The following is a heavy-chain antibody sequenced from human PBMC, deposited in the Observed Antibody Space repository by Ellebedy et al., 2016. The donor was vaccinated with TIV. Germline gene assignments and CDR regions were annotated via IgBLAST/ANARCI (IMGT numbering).Heavy chain of an antibody. J-gene: IGHJ4*02. CDR3: ARKTDTTGSGDY. CDR2: ITSDSTTI. D-gene: IGHD1-1*01. CDR1: GFTFSTYS. Sequence: PGGSLRLSCAASGFTFSTYSMNWVRQAPGKGLDWVSFITSDSTTIYYADSVKGRFAISRDNARNSLFLQMNSLRAEDTAVYYCARKTDTTGSGDYWGQGTLVTVSS. V-gene: IGHV3-48*04.